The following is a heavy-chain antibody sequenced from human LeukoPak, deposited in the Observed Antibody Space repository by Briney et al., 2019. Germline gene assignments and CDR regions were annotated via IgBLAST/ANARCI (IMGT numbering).Heavy chain of an antibody. Sequence: RSLTLSCAASGFAFNDFAMYWVRQAPGKGLDWVALIRRDGSHKYYAHSIKGRFTISRDNSKNTLYLQMSSLRAEDTAVYYCAKSSIMFAAGRLGSIDFWGQGTLVTVSS. CDR2: IRRDGSHK. V-gene: IGHV3-33*06. D-gene: IGHD6-25*01. CDR1: GFAFNDFA. CDR3: AKSSIMFAAGRLGSIDF. J-gene: IGHJ4*02.